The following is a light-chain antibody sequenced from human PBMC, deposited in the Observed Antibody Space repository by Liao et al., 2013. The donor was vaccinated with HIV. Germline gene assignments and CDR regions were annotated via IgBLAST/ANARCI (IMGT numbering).Light chain of an antibody. CDR2: NDR. CDR3: QVWDRSSDHWV. V-gene: IGLV3-21*04. CDR1: NIGGKS. Sequence: SYELTQPPSVSVAPGKTATLSCEGNNIGGKSVHWYQQKPGQAPVLVIYNDRDRPSGIPERFSGSNSGNTATLTINRVEAGDEADYYCQVWDRSSDHWVFGGGTKLTVL. J-gene: IGLJ3*02.